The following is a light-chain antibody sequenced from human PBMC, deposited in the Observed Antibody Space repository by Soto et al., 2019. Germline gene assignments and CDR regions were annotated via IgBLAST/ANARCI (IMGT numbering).Light chain of an antibody. CDR2: DAF. J-gene: IGKJ5*01. Sequence: EIVMTHSPATLSVSPWERATLSCRASQSVSSNLAWYQQKPGQAPRLLIYDAFSRAPGIPDRFSGSGSGTDFTLTITRLEPEDFALYYCQQYGNSPITFGQGTRLEIK. V-gene: IGKV3-20*01. CDR1: QSVSSN. CDR3: QQYGNSPIT.